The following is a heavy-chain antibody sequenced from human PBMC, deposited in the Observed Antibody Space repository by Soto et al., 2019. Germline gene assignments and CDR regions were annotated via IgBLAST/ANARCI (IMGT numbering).Heavy chain of an antibody. Sequence: ASVKVSCKASGYTFTSYYMHWVRQAPGQGLEWMGIINPSGGSTSYAQKFQGRVTMTRDTSTSTVYMELSSLRSADTAVYYCARVKGYDYGDYSMGMDVWGQGTTVTVSS. CDR2: INPSGGST. J-gene: IGHJ6*02. CDR3: ARVKGYDYGDYSMGMDV. D-gene: IGHD4-17*01. CDR1: GYTFTSYY. V-gene: IGHV1-46*01.